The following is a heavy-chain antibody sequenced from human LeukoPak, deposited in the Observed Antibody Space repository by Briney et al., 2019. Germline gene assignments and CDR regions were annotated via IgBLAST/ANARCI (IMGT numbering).Heavy chain of an antibody. J-gene: IGHJ5*02. Sequence: SETLSLTCAVYGGSFSGYYWSWIRQPPGKGLEWIGEINHSGSTNYNPSLTSRVTISVDPSKNQFSLKLSSVPAADTAVYYCARGRRLNIVVDFDPWGQGTLVTVSS. D-gene: IGHD2-2*01. CDR3: ARGRRLNIVVDFDP. CDR1: GGSFSGYY. CDR2: INHSGST. V-gene: IGHV4-34*01.